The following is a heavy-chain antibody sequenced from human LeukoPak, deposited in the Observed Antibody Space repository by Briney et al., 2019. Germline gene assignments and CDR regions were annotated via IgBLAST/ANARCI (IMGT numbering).Heavy chain of an antibody. J-gene: IGHJ4*02. CDR2: ISYDGSNK. Sequence: HPGRSLRLSCAASGFTFSSYAMHWVRQAPGKGLEWVAVISYDGSNKYYADSVKGRFTISRDNSKNTLYLQMNSLRAEDTAVYYCARGLVSSSPFDYWGQGTLVTVSS. CDR3: ARGLVSSSPFDY. D-gene: IGHD6-6*01. CDR1: GFTFSSYA. V-gene: IGHV3-30-3*01.